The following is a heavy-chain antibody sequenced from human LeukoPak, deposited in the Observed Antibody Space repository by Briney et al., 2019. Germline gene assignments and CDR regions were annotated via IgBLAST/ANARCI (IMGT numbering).Heavy chain of an antibody. CDR3: ARDRYWYYYDSSGYYYFDY. V-gene: IGHV1-18*01. CDR2: IRASNGNT. Sequence: EASVKVSCKASGYTFTNFAISWVRQAPGQGLEWMGWIRASNGNTNDAKKFQGRVTMTTDTSTSTAYMELRSLRSDDTAVYYCARDRYWYYYDSSGYYYFDYWGQGTLVTVSS. J-gene: IGHJ4*02. CDR1: GYTFTNFA. D-gene: IGHD3-22*01.